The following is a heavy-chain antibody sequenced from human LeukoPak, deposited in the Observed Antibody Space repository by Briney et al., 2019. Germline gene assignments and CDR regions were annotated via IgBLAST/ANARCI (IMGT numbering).Heavy chain of an antibody. CDR1: GYTFTDYY. J-gene: IGHJ3*02. Sequence: ASVKVSCKASGYTFTDYYMHWVQQAPGKGLEWMGRVDPEDGETIYAEKFQGRVTITADTSTDTAYMELSSLRSEDTAVYYCARAALDAFDIWGQGTRVTVSS. CDR3: ARAALDAFDI. CDR2: VDPEDGET. V-gene: IGHV1-69-2*01.